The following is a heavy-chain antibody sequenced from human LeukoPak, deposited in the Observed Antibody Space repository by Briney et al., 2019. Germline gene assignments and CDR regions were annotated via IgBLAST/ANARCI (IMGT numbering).Heavy chain of an antibody. CDR1: GGSFSGYY. J-gene: IGHJ3*02. CDR3: ARHRWEGFPSAFDI. Sequence: SETLSLTCAVYGGSFSGYYWSWIRQPPGKGLEWIGSIYHSGSTYHNPSLKSRVTISADMSKNHFSLKLSSATATDTAVYYCARHRWEGFPSAFDIWGQGTMVTVSS. V-gene: IGHV4-34*01. CDR2: IYHSGST. D-gene: IGHD1-26*01.